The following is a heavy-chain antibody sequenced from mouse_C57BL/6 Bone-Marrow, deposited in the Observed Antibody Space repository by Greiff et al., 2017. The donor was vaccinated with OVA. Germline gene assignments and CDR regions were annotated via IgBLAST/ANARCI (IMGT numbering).Heavy chain of an antibody. CDR3: AREAPPYSNYVMDY. CDR1: GFSINSDCY. Sequence: VQLQQSGPSLVRPSQTLSLTCTVTGFSINSDCYWIWIRQFPGNKLEYIGYTFYSGITYYNPSLESRTYITRDTSKNQFSLNLSSVTTEDTATYYCAREAPPYSNYVMDYWGQGTSVTVSS. J-gene: IGHJ4*01. D-gene: IGHD2-5*01. V-gene: IGHV3-3*01. CDR2: TFYSGIT.